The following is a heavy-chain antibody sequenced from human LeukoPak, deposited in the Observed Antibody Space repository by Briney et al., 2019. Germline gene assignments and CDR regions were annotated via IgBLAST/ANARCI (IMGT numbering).Heavy chain of an antibody. CDR2: ISWNSGSI. J-gene: IGHJ6*03. V-gene: IGHV3-9*01. CDR1: GFTFDDYA. D-gene: IGHD6-19*01. Sequence: GGSLRLSCAASGFTFDDYAMHWVRQAPGKGLEWVSGISWNSGSIGYADSVKGRFTISRDNAKNSLYLQMNSLRAEDTAVYYYARDSSGWYGAYYYYYYMDVWGKGTTVTVSS. CDR3: ARDSSGWYGAYYYYYYMDV.